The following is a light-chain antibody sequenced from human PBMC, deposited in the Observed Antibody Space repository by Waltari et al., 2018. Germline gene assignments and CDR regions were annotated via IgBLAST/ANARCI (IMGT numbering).Light chain of an antibody. V-gene: IGLV3-21*02. Sequence: VLTQPPSVSVAPGETANIPCGADNIGLRIVHWYQQKPGQAPVPVLYHGTYRPPGIPDRFSGSTSRNTATLTISGVEVGDEADYYCQVWDFVSDRVLFGGGTKLTVL. CDR2: HGT. CDR3: QVWDFVSDRVL. CDR1: NIGLRI. J-gene: IGLJ2*01.